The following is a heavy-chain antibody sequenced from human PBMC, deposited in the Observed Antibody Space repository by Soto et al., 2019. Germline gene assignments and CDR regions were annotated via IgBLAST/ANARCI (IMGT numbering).Heavy chain of an antibody. CDR1: GFTFRYYA. D-gene: IGHD6-6*01. Sequence: EVQLLESGGGLVQPGGSLRLSCAASGFTFRYYAMSWVRQAPGKGLEWVSAITGSGGDTYYAASVKGRFTISRDNSKNTLFLQMNSLRAEDTAIYYCAKDPRSLIVDSSSSGSEVVDVWGQGTTFTVSS. V-gene: IGHV3-23*01. CDR2: ITGSGGDT. J-gene: IGHJ6*02. CDR3: AKDPRSLIVDSSSSGSEVVDV.